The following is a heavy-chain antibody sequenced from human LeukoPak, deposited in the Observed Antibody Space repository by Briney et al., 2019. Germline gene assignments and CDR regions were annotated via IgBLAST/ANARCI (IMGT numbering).Heavy chain of an antibody. V-gene: IGHV4-34*01. CDR1: GGSISSYY. CDR2: INHSGST. J-gene: IGHJ3*02. Sequence: PSETLSLTCTVSGGSISSYYWSWIRQPPGKGLEWIGEINHSGSTNYNPSLKSRVTISVDTSKNQFSLKLSSVTAADTAVYYCARDPIWFGELIGVRAFDIWGQGTMVTVSS. D-gene: IGHD3-10*01. CDR3: ARDPIWFGELIGVRAFDI.